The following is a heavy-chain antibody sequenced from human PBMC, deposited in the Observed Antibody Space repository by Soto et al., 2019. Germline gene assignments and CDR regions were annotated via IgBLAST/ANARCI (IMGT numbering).Heavy chain of an antibody. CDR2: IYYSGET. CDR3: ARHGSF. D-gene: IGHD3-16*02. CDR1: GVSISGTSHY. J-gene: IGHJ1*01. V-gene: IGHV4-39*01. Sequence: QLQLQESGPGLVKPSETLSLTCTVSGVSISGTSHYWGWIRQTPAKGLEWIGTIYYSGETFYNPSLKSRVTISIDTSKNHFSLNLTSVTAADTAIYYCARHGSFWGQGALVTVSS.